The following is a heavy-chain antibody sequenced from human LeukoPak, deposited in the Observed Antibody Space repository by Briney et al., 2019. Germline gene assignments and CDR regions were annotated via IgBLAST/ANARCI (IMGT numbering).Heavy chain of an antibody. CDR2: ISYDGSNK. J-gene: IGHJ4*02. D-gene: IGHD4/OR15-4a*01. CDR3: ARDLAPANYCDIEPLDS. CDR1: GFIFSSYV. Sequence: GGSLRLSCAASGFIFSSYVMHWVRQAPGKGLEWVAVISYDGSNKYYADSVMGRFTISRDNSKNRLYLQMNSLRPEDTAVYYCARDLAPANYCDIEPLDSWGQATLVTVSS. V-gene: IGHV3-30-3*01.